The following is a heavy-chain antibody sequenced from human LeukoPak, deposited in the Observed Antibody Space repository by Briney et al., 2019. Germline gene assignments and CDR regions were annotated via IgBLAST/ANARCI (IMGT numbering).Heavy chain of an antibody. V-gene: IGHV1-2*02. CDR2: INPNSGGT. D-gene: IGHD2-2*01. Sequence: ASVKVSFTASGYTFTSYGISWVRQAPGQGVERMGWINPNSGGTNYTQKFQGRVTITRDTSISTAYMELSRLRSDDTAVYYCARARIRGYCSSTSCYPYFDYWGQGTLVTVSS. CDR1: GYTFTSYG. CDR3: ARARIRGYCSSTSCYPYFDY. J-gene: IGHJ4*02.